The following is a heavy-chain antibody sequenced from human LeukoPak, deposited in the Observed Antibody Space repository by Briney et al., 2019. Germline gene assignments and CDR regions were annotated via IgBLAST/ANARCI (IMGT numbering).Heavy chain of an antibody. D-gene: IGHD2-2*01. Sequence: SETLSLTCAVYGGSFSGYYWSWIRQPPGRGLEWIGEINHSGSTYYNPSLKSRVTISVDTSKNQLSLKLSSVTAADTAVYYCARQVPAAPPYYYYMDAWGKGTTVTVSS. V-gene: IGHV4-34*01. CDR2: INHSGST. CDR1: GGSFSGYY. J-gene: IGHJ6*03. CDR3: ARQVPAAPPYYYYMDA.